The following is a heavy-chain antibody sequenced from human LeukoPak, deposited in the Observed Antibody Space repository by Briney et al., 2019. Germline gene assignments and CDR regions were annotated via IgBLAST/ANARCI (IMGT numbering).Heavy chain of an antibody. CDR3: ARVVGIAVAEVLRFDP. V-gene: IGHV4-31*03. CDR1: DGSISSGGYY. Sequence: KTSQTLSLTCTVSDGSISSGGYYWSWIRQHPGKGLEWIGYIYNPSLKSRVTISVDTSKNQFSLKLSSVTAADTAVYYCARVVGIAVAEVLRFDPWGQGTLVTVSS. J-gene: IGHJ5*02. D-gene: IGHD6-19*01.